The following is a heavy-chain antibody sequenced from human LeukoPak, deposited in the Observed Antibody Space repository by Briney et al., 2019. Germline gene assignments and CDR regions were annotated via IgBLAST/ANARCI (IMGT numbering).Heavy chain of an antibody. D-gene: IGHD5-12*01. J-gene: IGHJ4*02. CDR3: IGGVYSGYEIDY. CDR2: IYYSGST. CDR1: GGSISSGDYY. Sequence: PSETLSLTCTVSGGSISSGDYYWSWIRQPPGKGLEWIGYIYYSGSTNYNPSLKSRVTISVDTSKNQFSLKLSSVTAADTAVYYCIGGVYSGYEIDYWGQGTLVTVSS. V-gene: IGHV4-61*08.